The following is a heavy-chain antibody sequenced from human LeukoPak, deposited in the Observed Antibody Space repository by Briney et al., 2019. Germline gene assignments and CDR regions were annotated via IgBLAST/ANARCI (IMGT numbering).Heavy chain of an antibody. CDR1: GGSISSYY. V-gene: IGHV4-4*07. Sequence: SETLSLTCTVSGGSISSYYWSWIRQPAGKGLEWIGRIYTSGSTNYNPSLKSRVTMSVDTSKNQFSLKLSSVTAADTAVYYCARVSDYSSTWYGDWFDPWGQGTLVTVSS. D-gene: IGHD6-13*01. CDR3: ARVSDYSSTWYGDWFDP. CDR2: IYTSGST. J-gene: IGHJ5*02.